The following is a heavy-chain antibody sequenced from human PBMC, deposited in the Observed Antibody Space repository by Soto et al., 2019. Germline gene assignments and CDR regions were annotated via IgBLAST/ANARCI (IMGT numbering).Heavy chain of an antibody. CDR3: ARSLYSSSWFHSGNSYYYYGMDV. J-gene: IGHJ6*02. V-gene: IGHV1-69*12. D-gene: IGHD6-13*01. CDR2: IIAFSDIV. Sequence: QVPLVQSGAEVKKPGSSVKVSCKASGGTFGIYDITWVRQAPGQGLEWMGGIIAFSDIVNYTQKLQGRVTITADESXNAXYMDLSSLRSEDTAVYYCARSLYSSSWFHSGNSYYYYGMDVWGQGTTVTVSS. CDR1: GGTFGIYD.